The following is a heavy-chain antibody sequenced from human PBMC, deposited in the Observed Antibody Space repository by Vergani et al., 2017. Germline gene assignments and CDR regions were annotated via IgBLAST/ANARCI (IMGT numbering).Heavy chain of an antibody. V-gene: IGHV3-53*04. CDR2: IYSGGST. Sequence: EVQLVASGGGLVQPGGSLRLSCAASGFTVSSSYMSWVRQAPGKGLEWVSVIYSGGSTYYADSVKGRFTISRHNSKNTLYLQMNSLRAEDTAVYYCARDRVDIVATTTYYYYYYGMDVWGQGTTVTVSS. CDR1: GFTVSSSY. J-gene: IGHJ6*02. CDR3: ARDRVDIVATTTYYYYYYGMDV. D-gene: IGHD5-12*01.